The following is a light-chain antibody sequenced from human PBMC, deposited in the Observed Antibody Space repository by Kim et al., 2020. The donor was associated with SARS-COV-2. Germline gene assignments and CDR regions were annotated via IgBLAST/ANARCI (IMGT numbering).Light chain of an antibody. Sequence: EIVLTQSPGTLSLSPGERATLSCRASQSVSSSYLAWYQQKPGQAPRLLIYGASSRATGIPDRFSGSGSGTDFSLTISSPEPEDFAVYYCQQYGSSPGTFGQGTKLEI. V-gene: IGKV3-20*01. CDR2: GAS. J-gene: IGKJ2*01. CDR3: QQYGSSPGT. CDR1: QSVSSSY.